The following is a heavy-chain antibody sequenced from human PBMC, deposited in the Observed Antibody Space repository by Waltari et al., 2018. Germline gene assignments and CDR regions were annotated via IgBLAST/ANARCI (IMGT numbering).Heavy chain of an antibody. CDR2: INHSGST. CDR3: ARGEGIAAAGNFDY. D-gene: IGHD6-13*01. CDR1: GGSFSGYY. V-gene: IGHV4-34*01. J-gene: IGHJ4*02. Sequence: QVQLQQGGAGLLKPSETLSLTCAVYGGSFSGYYWSWIRQPPGKGLEWIGEINHSGSTNYNPSLKSRVTISVDTSKNQFSLKLSSVTAADTAVYYCARGEGIAAAGNFDYWGQGTLVTVSS.